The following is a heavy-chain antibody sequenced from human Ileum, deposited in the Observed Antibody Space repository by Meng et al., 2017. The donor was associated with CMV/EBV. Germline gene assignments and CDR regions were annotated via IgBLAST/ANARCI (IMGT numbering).Heavy chain of an antibody. V-gene: IGHV3-21*01. D-gene: IGHD2-2*01. CDR1: GFTFSSYS. J-gene: IGHJ4*02. CDR3: ARGHGYQLTKSRFEYDY. Sequence: GESLKISCAASGFTFSSYSMNWVRQAPGKGLEWVSSISSSSSYIYYADSVKGRFTISRDNAKNSLYLQMNSLRAEDSAVYYCARGHGYQLTKSRFEYDYWGQGTLVTVSS. CDR2: ISSSSSYI.